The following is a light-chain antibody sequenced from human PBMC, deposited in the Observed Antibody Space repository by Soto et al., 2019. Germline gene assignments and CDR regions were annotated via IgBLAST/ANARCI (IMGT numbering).Light chain of an antibody. CDR3: QQSHDNPRT. CDR1: QSVSSN. CDR2: GAS. Sequence: EIVMTQSPATLSVSPGERATLSCRASQSVSSNLAWYQQKPGQAPRLLIYGASTRATGIPARFSGSGSGTEFTLTISSLQSEDFATYYCQQSHDNPRTFGQGTKVEIK. V-gene: IGKV3-15*01. J-gene: IGKJ1*01.